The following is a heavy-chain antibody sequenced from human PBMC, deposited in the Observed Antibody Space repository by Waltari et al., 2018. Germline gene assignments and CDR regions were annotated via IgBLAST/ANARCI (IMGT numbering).Heavy chain of an antibody. CDR3: ARVFVAAAGSHHDAFDI. CDR1: GFTFSSYT. CDR2: ISGSSSYI. D-gene: IGHD6-13*01. J-gene: IGHJ3*02. Sequence: EVQLVESGGGLVKPGGSLRLSCAASGFTFSSYTMNWVRQAPGKGLEWVSSISGSSSYIYYADSVKGRFTISRDNAKNSLYLQMNSLRAEDTAVYYCARVFVAAAGSHHDAFDIWGQGTMVTVSS. V-gene: IGHV3-21*03.